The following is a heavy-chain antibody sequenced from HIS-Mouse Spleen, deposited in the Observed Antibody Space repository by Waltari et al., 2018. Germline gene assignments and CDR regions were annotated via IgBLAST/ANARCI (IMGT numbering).Heavy chain of an antibody. CDR2: FYYSGST. CDR1: GGSISSSSYY. D-gene: IGHD6-13*01. V-gene: IGHV4-39*07. Sequence: QLQLQESGPGLVKPSETLSLTCTVSGGSISSSSYYWCWIRQPPGKGLGWVGSFYYSGSTYYTPSLKSRVTISVDPSKNQFSLKLSSVTAADTAVYYCAREIPYSSSWYDWYFDLWGRGTLVTVSS. J-gene: IGHJ2*01. CDR3: AREIPYSSSWYDWYFDL.